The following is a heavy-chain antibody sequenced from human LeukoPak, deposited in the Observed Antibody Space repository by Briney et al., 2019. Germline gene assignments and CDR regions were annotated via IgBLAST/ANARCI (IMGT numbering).Heavy chain of an antibody. CDR3: ARGASGYSYG. V-gene: IGHV4-34*01. CDR2: INHSGST. D-gene: IGHD5-18*01. Sequence: SETLSLTCAVYGGSFSGYYWSWIRQPPGKGLEWIGEINHSGSTNYNPSLKSRVTISVDTSKNQFSLKLDSVTAADTAVYYCARGASGYSYGWGQGTLVTVSS. CDR1: GGSFSGYY. J-gene: IGHJ4*02.